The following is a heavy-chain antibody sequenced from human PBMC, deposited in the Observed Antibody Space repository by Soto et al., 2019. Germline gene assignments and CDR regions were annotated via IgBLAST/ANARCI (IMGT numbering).Heavy chain of an antibody. J-gene: IGHJ4*02. V-gene: IGHV3-11*01. CDR2: ISRNGSSI. CDR1: GFNFSNYY. Sequence: QVHLVESGGALVRPGGSLRLSCEASGFNFSNYYMNWIRQAPGKGLEWVAYISRNGSSIYYADSVKGRLTISRDNVKNSLYLQMNSLRVEDTAVYFCASARRVPGYWGQGTLVSVSS. CDR3: ASARRVPGY. D-gene: IGHD6-19*01.